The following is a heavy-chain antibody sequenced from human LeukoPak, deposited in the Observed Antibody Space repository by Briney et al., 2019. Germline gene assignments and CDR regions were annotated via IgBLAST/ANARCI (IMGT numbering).Heavy chain of an antibody. D-gene: IGHD1-1*01. Sequence: ASVKVSCKASGYTFTSYDINWVRQATGQGLEWMGWMNPNSGNTGYAQKFQGRVTITRNTSISTAYMELSSLRSEDTAVYYCARGYNWNDNDYYYYYMDVWGKGTTVTVSS. CDR2: MNPNSGNT. CDR1: GYTFTSYD. J-gene: IGHJ6*03. CDR3: ARGYNWNDNDYYYYYMDV. V-gene: IGHV1-8*03.